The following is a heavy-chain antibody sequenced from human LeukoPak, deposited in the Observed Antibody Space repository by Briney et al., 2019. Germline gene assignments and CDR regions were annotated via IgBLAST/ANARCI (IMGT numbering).Heavy chain of an antibody. V-gene: IGHV1-2*02. CDR2: INPNSGGT. D-gene: IGHD4-11*01. CDR1: GGTFSSYA. J-gene: IGHJ6*03. Sequence: GASVKVSCKASGGTFSSYAISWVRQAPGQGLEWMGWINPNSGGTNYAQKFQGRVTMTRDTSISTAYMELSRLRSDDTAVYYCARDGKTKTTVTTFYYYYYMDVWGKGTTVTVSS. CDR3: ARDGKTKTTVTTFYYYYYMDV.